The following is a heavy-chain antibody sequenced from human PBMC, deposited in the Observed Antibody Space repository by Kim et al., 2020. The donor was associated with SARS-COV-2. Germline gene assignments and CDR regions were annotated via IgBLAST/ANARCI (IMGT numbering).Heavy chain of an antibody. CDR3: AKEDYYDTSGYSGFDP. D-gene: IGHD3-22*01. J-gene: IGHJ5*02. Sequence: DSLEDRFHISRDNSTNPLYLQMSSLRAEDTAVYYCAKEDYYDTSGYSGFDPWGQGTLVTVSS. V-gene: IGHV3-23*01.